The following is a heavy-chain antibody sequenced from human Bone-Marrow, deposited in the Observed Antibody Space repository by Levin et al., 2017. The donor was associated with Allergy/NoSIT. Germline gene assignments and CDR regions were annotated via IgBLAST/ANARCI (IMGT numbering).Heavy chain of an antibody. J-gene: IGHJ4*02. CDR3: AKEKLLWFGGGGFDY. V-gene: IGHV3-30*18. CDR1: GFTFSSYG. D-gene: IGHD3-10*01. Sequence: GGSLRLSCAASGFTFSSYGMHWVRQAPGKGLEWVAVISYDGSNKYYADSVKGRFTISRDNSKNTLYLQMNSLRAEDTAVYYCAKEKLLWFGGGGFDYWGQGTLVTVSS. CDR2: ISYDGSNK.